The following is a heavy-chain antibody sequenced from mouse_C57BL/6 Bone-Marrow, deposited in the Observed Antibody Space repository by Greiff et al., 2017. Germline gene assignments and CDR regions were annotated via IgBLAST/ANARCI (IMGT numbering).Heavy chain of an antibody. J-gene: IGHJ4*01. CDR1: GYTFTSYW. Sequence: QVQLKQPGAELVKPGASVKMSCKASGYTFTSYWITWVKQRPGQGLEWIGDIYPGSGSTNYNEKFKSKATLTVDTSSSTAYMQLSSLTSEDSAVYYWARDEGFYAMDYWGQGTSVTVSS. CDR3: ARDEGFYAMDY. V-gene: IGHV1-55*01. CDR2: IYPGSGST.